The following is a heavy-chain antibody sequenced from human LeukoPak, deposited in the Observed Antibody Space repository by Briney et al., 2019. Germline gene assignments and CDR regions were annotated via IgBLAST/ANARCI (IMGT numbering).Heavy chain of an antibody. CDR3: VKEGGFRIPFDY. CDR2: ISVSATAT. Sequence: PGGSLRLSCAGSGFSFSSYGMHWVRQAPGQGLEWVAVISVSATATNYAASVKGRFTISRDDSKNTLYLQMNSLRVEDTAAYYCVKEGGFRIPFDYWGQGTLVTVSS. J-gene: IGHJ4*02. V-gene: IGHV3-23*01. CDR1: GFSFSSYG. D-gene: IGHD2-15*01.